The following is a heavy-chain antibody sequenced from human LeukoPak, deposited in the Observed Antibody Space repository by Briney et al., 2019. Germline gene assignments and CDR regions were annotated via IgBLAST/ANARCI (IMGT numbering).Heavy chain of an antibody. CDR1: GYTFTSYG. D-gene: IGHD6-19*01. Sequence: AASVKVSCKASGYTFTSYGISWGRQAPGQGLEWMGWISAYNGNTNYAQKLQGRVPMPTGTSPSPAYMELRSLRSDDTAVYYCARDGSSGWYWDYYGMDVWGQGTTVTVSS. V-gene: IGHV1-18*01. CDR3: ARDGSSGWYWDYYGMDV. J-gene: IGHJ6*02. CDR2: ISAYNGNT.